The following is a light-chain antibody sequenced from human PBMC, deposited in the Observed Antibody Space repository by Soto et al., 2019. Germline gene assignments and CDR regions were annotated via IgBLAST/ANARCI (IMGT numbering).Light chain of an antibody. J-gene: IGKJ2*01. V-gene: IGKV3-20*01. CDR2: GAS. CDR1: QIVSSSY. CDR3: QQYGSSPYT. Sequence: EIVLTQSPGTLSLSPGERATLSCRANQIVSSSYLAWYQQKPGQAPRLLIYGASSRATSIPDRFSGSGSGTDFTLTISRLEPEDFAVYYCQQYGSSPYTFGQGTKVEIK.